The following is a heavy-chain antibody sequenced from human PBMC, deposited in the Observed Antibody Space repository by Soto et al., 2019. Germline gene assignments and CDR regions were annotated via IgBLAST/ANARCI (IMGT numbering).Heavy chain of an antibody. V-gene: IGHV3-33*01. D-gene: IGHD1-1*01. CDR3: VRGTPTPGLDI. CDR1: GFIFSNDA. Sequence: GGSLRLSCAASGFIFSNDALHWVRQAPGKGLEWVAVIWYDGNNKYYADSVKGRFTISRDNSMNTMYLDMNILRVEDTATYYCVRGTPTPGLDIWGRGTTVTVSS. J-gene: IGHJ6*02. CDR2: IWYDGNNK.